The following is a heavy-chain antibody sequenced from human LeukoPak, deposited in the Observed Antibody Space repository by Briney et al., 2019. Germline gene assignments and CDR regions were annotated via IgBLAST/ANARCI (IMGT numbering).Heavy chain of an antibody. D-gene: IGHD3-16*01. CDR3: AKASWVSRADAVL. CDR2: LRGDGET. V-gene: IGHV3-23*01. J-gene: IGHJ4*02. Sequence: GGSLTLSCAASGFTFSSYAMSWVRQAPARGLEWVSSLRGDGETFYLDSVKGRFTLSRNESRNTVYLQLNNLRVEDTAVYFCAKASWVSRADAVLWGQGTLVTVSS. CDR1: GFTFSSYA.